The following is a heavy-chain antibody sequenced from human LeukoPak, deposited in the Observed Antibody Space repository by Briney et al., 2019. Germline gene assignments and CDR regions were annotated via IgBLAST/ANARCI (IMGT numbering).Heavy chain of an antibody. D-gene: IGHD2-15*01. CDR3: AREIPLYCSGGSCYFYYFDY. J-gene: IGHJ4*02. CDR2: ISSSSTI. V-gene: IGHV3-48*01. Sequence: GGSLRLSCAASGFTFSTYSMNWVRQPPGKGLEWVSYISSSSTIYYADSVKGRFTISRDNAKNSLYLQMNSLRAEDTAVYYCAREIPLYCSGGSCYFYYFDYWGQGTLVTVSS. CDR1: GFTFSTYS.